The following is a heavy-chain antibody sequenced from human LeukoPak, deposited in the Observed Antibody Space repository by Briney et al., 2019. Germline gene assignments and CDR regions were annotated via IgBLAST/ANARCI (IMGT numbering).Heavy chain of an antibody. CDR1: GGSIGSRNYC. V-gene: IGHV4-39*01. CDR2: ICHSGST. CDR3: ARHPPHEDGDKRGFDF. D-gene: IGHD5-24*01. J-gene: IGHJ4*02. Sequence: SETLSLTCIVSGGSIGSRNYCWGWFRQSPGKGLEWIAYICHSGSTYYNPSLQSRVTISVDTSENHFSLMVTSVSAADTAVYYCARHPPHEDGDKRGFDFWGQGTLVTVSS.